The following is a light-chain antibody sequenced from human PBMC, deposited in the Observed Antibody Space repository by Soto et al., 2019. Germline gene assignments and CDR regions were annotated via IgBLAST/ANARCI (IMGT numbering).Light chain of an antibody. CDR1: SSGVGFFSR. Sequence: QSALAQPASVSGSGGQSITISCSGTSSGVGFFSRVSWYQQHPGEAPKLIIYEDTKRPSGVSNRFSGSKSGNAASLTISGLQAEDEAYYYCCSYAGSNTVIFGGGTKLTVL. V-gene: IGLV2-23*01. CDR2: EDT. J-gene: IGLJ2*01. CDR3: CSYAGSNTVI.